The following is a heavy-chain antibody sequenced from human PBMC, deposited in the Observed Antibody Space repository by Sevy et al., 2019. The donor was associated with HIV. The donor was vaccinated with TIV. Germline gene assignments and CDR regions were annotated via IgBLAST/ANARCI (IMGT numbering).Heavy chain of an antibody. D-gene: IGHD3-10*01. V-gene: IGHV4-39*01. J-gene: IGHJ4*02. CDR3: ARGGLTMVRGGTFDY. Sequence: SETLSLTCTVSGGSISSSSYYWRWIRQPPGKGLEWIGSIYYSGSTYYNPSLKSRVTISVDTSKDQFSLKLSSVTAADTAVYYCARGGLTMVRGGTFDYWGQRTLVTVSS. CDR2: IYYSGST. CDR1: GGSISSSSYY.